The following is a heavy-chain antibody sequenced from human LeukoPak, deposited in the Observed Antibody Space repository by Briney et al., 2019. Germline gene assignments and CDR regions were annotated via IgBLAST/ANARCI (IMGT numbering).Heavy chain of an antibody. V-gene: IGHV1-2*02. CDR3: ARDAESMVRGVIISHYYYYYMDV. CDR2: INPNSGGT. Sequence: ASVKVSCKASGYTFTGYYMHWVRQAPGQGLEWMGWINPNSGGTNYAQKFQGRVTMTRDTSISTAYMELSRLRSDDTAVYYCARDAESMVRGVIISHYYYYYMDVWGKGTTVTVSS. J-gene: IGHJ6*03. CDR1: GYTFTGYY. D-gene: IGHD3-10*01.